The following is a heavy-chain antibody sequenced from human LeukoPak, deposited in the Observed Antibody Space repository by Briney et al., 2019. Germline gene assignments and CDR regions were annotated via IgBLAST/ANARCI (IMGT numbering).Heavy chain of an antibody. CDR1: GFTFSSYG. CDR2: ISGTGGST. CDR3: AKVVAGNIDYYFDY. V-gene: IGHV3-23*01. J-gene: IGHJ4*02. D-gene: IGHD2/OR15-2a*01. Sequence: GGSLRLSCAASGFTFSSYGMHWVRQAPGKGLEGVEGISGTGGSTHYADSVKGRFTISRDNSKNTVYRQMRNLRGEHTAIYYCAKVVAGNIDYYFDYWGQGILVAVSS.